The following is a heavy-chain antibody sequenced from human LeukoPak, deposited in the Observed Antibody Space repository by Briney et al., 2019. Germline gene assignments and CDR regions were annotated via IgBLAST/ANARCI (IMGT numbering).Heavy chain of an antibody. J-gene: IGHJ5*02. CDR2: IFPSGGEI. CDR3: TRTGLGYTLGNGLDA. Sequence: GGSLRLSCAASGFTFSTFAMIWVRQPPGKGLEWVSSIFPSGGEIHYADSVRGRFTISRDTSKNTVYLQMNTLRAEDSALYYCTRTGLGYTLGNGLDAWGQGTQVTVSS. V-gene: IGHV3-23*01. D-gene: IGHD5-18*01. CDR1: GFTFSTFA.